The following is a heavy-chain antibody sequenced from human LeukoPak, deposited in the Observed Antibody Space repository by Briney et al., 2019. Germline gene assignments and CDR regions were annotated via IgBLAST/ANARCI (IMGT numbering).Heavy chain of an antibody. CDR1: GFMFSSYS. J-gene: IGHJ3*02. CDR2: IDSGSSYI. V-gene: IGHV3-21*06. D-gene: IGHD3-22*01. CDR3: ARESPPQYSYDSSSYLGPMDAFDI. Sequence: GGTLRLSCAASGFMFSSYSMNWVRQAPGKGLEWVSSIDSGSSYIFYADSVKGRFTISRDNAKNSLYLQMNSLRAEDTAVYYCARESPPQYSYDSSSYLGPMDAFDIWGQGTMVTVSS.